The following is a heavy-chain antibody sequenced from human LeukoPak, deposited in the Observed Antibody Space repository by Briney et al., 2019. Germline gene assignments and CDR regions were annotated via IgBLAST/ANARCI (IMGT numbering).Heavy chain of an antibody. J-gene: IGHJ5*02. D-gene: IGHD3-22*01. CDR3: ARAASFIDSSGYSDFDP. V-gene: IGHV1-8*03. CDR1: GYTFTSYD. CDR2: MNPNSGNT. Sequence: VASVKVSCKASGYTFTSYDINWVRQATGQGLEWMGWMNPNSGNTGYAQKFQGRVTITRNTSISTAYMELSSLRSEDTAVYYCARAASFIDSSGYSDFDPWGQGTLVTVSS.